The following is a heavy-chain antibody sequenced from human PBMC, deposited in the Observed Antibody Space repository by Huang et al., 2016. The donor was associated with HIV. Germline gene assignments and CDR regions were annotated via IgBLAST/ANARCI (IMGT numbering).Heavy chain of an antibody. CDR3: AKDVGSGYDLGYYYGMDV. J-gene: IGHJ6*02. CDR1: GFIFDDYA. V-gene: IGHV3-9*01. CDR2: ISWNSGSR. Sequence: EVQLVESGGGLVQPGRSLRLSCAASGFIFDDYAMHWVRQGQGKGLEWVSGISWNSGSRGYADSVKGRFTISRDNAKNSLYLQMNSLRAEDTALYYCAKDVGSGYDLGYYYGMDVWGQGTTVTVSS. D-gene: IGHD5-12*01.